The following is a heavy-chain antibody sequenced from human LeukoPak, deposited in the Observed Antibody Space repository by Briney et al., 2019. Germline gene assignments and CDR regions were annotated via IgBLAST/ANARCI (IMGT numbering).Heavy chain of an antibody. Sequence: ASVKVSCKASGYTFSSYAMNWVRQAPGQGLEWMGWINTNTGNPTYAQGFTGRFVFSLDTSVSTAYLHISSLKAEDTAVYYCARDIGALRIQVPPDAFDIWGQGTMVTVSS. V-gene: IGHV7-4-1*02. CDR2: INTNTGNP. D-gene: IGHD5-18*01. J-gene: IGHJ3*02. CDR1: GYTFSSYA. CDR3: ARDIGALRIQVPPDAFDI.